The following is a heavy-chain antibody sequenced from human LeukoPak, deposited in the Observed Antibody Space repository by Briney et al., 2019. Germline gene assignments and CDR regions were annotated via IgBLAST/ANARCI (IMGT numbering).Heavy chain of an antibody. CDR3: AREEVRFGELWGIV. V-gene: IGHV4-61*02. CDR1: GGSISSGNYY. D-gene: IGHD3-10*01. CDR2: IYTSGST. Sequence: PSETLSLTCTVSGGSISSGNYYWSWIRQPAGKGLEWIGRIYTSGSTNYNPSLKSRVTISVDRSKNQFSLKLSSVTAADTAVYYCAREEVRFGELWGIVWGQGTLVTVSS. J-gene: IGHJ4*02.